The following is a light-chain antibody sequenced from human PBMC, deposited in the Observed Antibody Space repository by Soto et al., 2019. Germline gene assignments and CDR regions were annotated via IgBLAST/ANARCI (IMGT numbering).Light chain of an antibody. V-gene: IGKV3-15*01. CDR1: QSVGSN. Sequence: EIVMTQSPATLSVSPGERATLSCRASQSVGSNLAWSQQKPGQAPRLLINGASTRATGSPASFRGSRCRPELTLTISLLPSDDFAINFCQQYHTWPPDRTLGHGTKVETK. CDR3: QQYHTWPPDRT. CDR2: GAS. J-gene: IGKJ1*01.